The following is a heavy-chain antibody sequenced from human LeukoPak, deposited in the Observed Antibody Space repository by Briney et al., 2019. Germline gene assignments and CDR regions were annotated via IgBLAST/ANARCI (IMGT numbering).Heavy chain of an antibody. CDR1: GGTFSSYA. V-gene: IGHV1-69*05. CDR2: IIPIFGTA. CDR3: ARGDYIIAAAGPSGFDP. D-gene: IGHD6-13*01. Sequence: SVKASCKASGGTFSSYAISWVRQAPGQGLEWMGGIIPIFGTANYAQKFQGRVTITTDESTSTAYMELSSLRSEDTAVYYCARGDYIIAAAGPSGFDPWGQGTLVTVSS. J-gene: IGHJ5*02.